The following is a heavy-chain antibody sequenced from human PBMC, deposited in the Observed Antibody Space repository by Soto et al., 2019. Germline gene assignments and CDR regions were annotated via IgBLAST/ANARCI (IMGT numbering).Heavy chain of an antibody. J-gene: IGHJ1*01. Sequence: EVQLVESGGGLVQPGGSLRLSCAASGFTFSSYSMNWVRQAPGKGLEWVSYISSSSNTIYYADSVKGRFTISRDNAKNSLYLQVNSLRDEDTAVYYCARDDRAGYFQHWGQGTLVTVSS. CDR1: GFTFSSYS. CDR3: ARDDRAGYFQH. V-gene: IGHV3-48*02. CDR2: ISSSSNTI.